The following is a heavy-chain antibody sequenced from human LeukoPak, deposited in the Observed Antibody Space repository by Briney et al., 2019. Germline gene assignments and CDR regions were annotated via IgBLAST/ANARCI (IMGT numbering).Heavy chain of an antibody. CDR3: ARVLLWFGDFDY. J-gene: IGHJ4*02. V-gene: IGHV4-30-4*08. CDR2: IYYSGST. Sequence: MPSETLSLTCTVSGGSISSGDYYWSWIRQPPGKGLEWIGYIYYSGSTYYNPSLKSRVTISVDTSKNQFSLKLSSVTAADTAVYYCARVLLWFGDFDYWGQGTLVTVSS. D-gene: IGHD3-10*01. CDR1: GGSISSGDYY.